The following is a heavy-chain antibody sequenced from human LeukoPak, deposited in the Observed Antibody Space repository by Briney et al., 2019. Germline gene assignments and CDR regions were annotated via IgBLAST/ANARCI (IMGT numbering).Heavy chain of an antibody. Sequence: SETLSLTCTVSGGSIRSRNYCWGWIRQPPGKGLEWIGSIYHSGDTYYNPSLKSRVTISVDTSKNQFSLKLNSVTAADTAVYYCAKGTSSGWYYFDYWGQGTLVTVSS. D-gene: IGHD6-19*01. V-gene: IGHV4-39*07. CDR3: AKGTSSGWYYFDY. CDR2: IYHSGDT. CDR1: GGSIRSRNYC. J-gene: IGHJ4*02.